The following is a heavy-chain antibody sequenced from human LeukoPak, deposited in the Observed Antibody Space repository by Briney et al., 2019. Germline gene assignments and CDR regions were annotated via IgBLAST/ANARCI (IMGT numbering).Heavy chain of an antibody. CDR1: GYTFTSYG. D-gene: IGHD5-24*01. Sequence: GASVKVSCKASGYTFTSYGISWVRQAPGQGLEWMGRINPNSGGTNYAQKFQGRVTMTRDTSISTAYMELSRLRSDDTAVYYCARVGDGLNDAFDIWGRGTMVTVSS. CDR3: ARVGDGLNDAFDI. V-gene: IGHV1-2*06. J-gene: IGHJ3*02. CDR2: INPNSGGT.